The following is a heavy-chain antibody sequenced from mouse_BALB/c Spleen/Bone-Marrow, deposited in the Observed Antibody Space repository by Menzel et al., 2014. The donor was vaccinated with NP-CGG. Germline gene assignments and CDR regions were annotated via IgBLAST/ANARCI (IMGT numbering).Heavy chain of an antibody. J-gene: IGHJ1*01. CDR2: INPYNGDS. V-gene: IGHV1-20*02. CDR1: GYSFTGYF. Sequence: EVKLQESGPELVKPGASVKISCKASGYSFTGYFMNWVIQSHGKSLEWIGRINPYNGDSLYNQKFKGKATLTVDKSSSTAHMELRSLASEDSAVYYCARVTTDWYFDVWGAGTTVTVSS. D-gene: IGHD1-1*01. CDR3: ARVTTDWYFDV.